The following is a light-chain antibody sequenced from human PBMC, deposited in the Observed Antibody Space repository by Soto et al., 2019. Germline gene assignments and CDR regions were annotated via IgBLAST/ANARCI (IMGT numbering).Light chain of an antibody. J-gene: IGLJ3*02. Sequence: QSALTQPASVSGSPGQSITISCTGTSSDVGGYNFVSWYQQHPGKAPKLMIYEVTNRPSGVSSRFSGSKSGNTASLTISGLQTEDEADYFCSSYTRQNTRVFGGGTKLTGL. V-gene: IGLV2-14*01. CDR2: EVT. CDR1: SSDVGGYNF. CDR3: SSYTRQNTRV.